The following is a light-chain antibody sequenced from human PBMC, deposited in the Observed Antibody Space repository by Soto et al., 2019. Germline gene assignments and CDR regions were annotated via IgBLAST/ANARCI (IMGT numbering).Light chain of an antibody. V-gene: IGLV4-69*01. J-gene: IGLJ3*02. CDR1: SGHSSYA. CDR3: QTWGTGTWV. CDR2: LNSDGSH. Sequence: QSVLTQSPSASASLGASVKLTCTLSSGHSSYAIAWHQQQPEKGPRYLMKLNSDGSHSKGDGIPDRFSGSSSGAERYLTISSLQSEHEADYSCQTWGTGTWVFGGGTKLTVL.